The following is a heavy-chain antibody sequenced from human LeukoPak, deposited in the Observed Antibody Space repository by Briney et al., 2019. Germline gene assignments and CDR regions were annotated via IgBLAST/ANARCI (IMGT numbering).Heavy chain of an antibody. V-gene: IGHV1-2*04. D-gene: IGHD3-22*01. CDR1: GYTFSGYY. J-gene: IGHJ4*02. Sequence: ASVKVSCKASGYTFSGYYMHWVRQAPGQGLEWMGWIIPNSGGANYAQKFQGWVTMTRDTSISTAYMELSRLRSDDTAVYYCARDLDDSSGFDYWGQGTLVPVSS. CDR3: ARDLDDSSGFDY. CDR2: IIPNSGGA.